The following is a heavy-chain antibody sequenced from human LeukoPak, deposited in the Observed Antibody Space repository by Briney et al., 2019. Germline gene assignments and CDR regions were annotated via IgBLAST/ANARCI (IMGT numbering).Heavy chain of an antibody. CDR1: GFTFSSYW. CDR2: IKQDGSEK. CDR3: ARGGYTFEY. J-gene: IGHJ4*02. D-gene: IGHD5-18*01. Sequence: PGGSLGLSCAASGFTFSSYWMSWVRQAPGKGLEWVANIKQDGSEKNYVDSVKGRFTISRDNAKNSLYLQTNSLRAEDTAVYYCARGGYTFEYWGQGTLVTVSS. V-gene: IGHV3-7*01.